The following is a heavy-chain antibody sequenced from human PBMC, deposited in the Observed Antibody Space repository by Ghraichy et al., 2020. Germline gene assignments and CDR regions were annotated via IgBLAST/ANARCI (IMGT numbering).Heavy chain of an antibody. J-gene: IGHJ4*02. Sequence: GSLNISCAASGFTFSNYAMTWVRQAPGKGLEWVSIISGSGGNRYYADSVKGRFTISRDNSKNTLYLQVNSLRAEDTAVYYCAKEKSVYGDIDYWGQGTLVTVSS. V-gene: IGHV3-23*01. CDR3: AKEKSVYGDIDY. CDR2: ISGSGGNR. CDR1: GFTFSNYA. D-gene: IGHD4-17*01.